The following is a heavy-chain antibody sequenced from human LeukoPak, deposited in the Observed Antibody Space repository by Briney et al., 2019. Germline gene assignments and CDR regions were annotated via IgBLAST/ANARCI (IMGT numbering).Heavy chain of an antibody. V-gene: IGHV3-7*01. CDR3: ARDGRSYSSSWYFWFDP. CDR2: IKQDGSEK. Sequence: GGSLRLLCAASGFTFSSYWMSWVRQAPGKGRDWVANIKQDGSEKYYVDSVNGRFTISRDNAKTPLYLKMNSLRAEATAVYYCARDGRSYSSSWYFWFDPWGQGTLVTVSS. CDR1: GFTFSSYW. D-gene: IGHD6-13*01. J-gene: IGHJ5*02.